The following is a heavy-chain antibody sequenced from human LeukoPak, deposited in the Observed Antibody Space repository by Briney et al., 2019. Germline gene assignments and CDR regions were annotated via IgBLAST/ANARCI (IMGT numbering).Heavy chain of an antibody. V-gene: IGHV4-59*01. J-gene: IGHJ4*02. CDR3: ARESLWFGEFHLDY. D-gene: IGHD3-10*01. CDR2: IYYSGST. Sequence: PSETLSLTCTVSGGSISSYYWSWIRQPPGKGLEWIGYIYYSGSTNYNPSLKSRVTISVDTSKNQFSLKLSSATAADTAVYYCARESLWFGEFHLDYWGQGTLVTVSS. CDR1: GGSISSYY.